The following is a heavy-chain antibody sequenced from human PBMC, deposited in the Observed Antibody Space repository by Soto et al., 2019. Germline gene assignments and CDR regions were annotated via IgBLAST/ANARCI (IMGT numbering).Heavy chain of an antibody. D-gene: IGHD6-13*01. Sequence: QVQLVESGGGVVQPGRSLRLSCAASGFTFSTHAMHWVRQAPGKGLECVAIVSFDGSNKYYVDSVKGRFTISRDNSKNTLYLQMSGLTPEDTAVYYCARDQTGITTAGGGRIDHWGQGTLVNVSS. J-gene: IGHJ4*02. V-gene: IGHV3-30-3*01. CDR1: GFTFSTHA. CDR2: VSFDGSNK. CDR3: ARDQTGITTAGGGRIDH.